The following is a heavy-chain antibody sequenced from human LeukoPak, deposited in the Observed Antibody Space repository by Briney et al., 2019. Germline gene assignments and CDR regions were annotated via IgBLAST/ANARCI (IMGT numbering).Heavy chain of an antibody. CDR2: IYPGDSDT. V-gene: IGHV5-51*01. CDR3: ARARVPAAPNWFDR. Sequence: GASLQISCKGSGSIFTSYWIGWVRQLHGKGLEWMAIIYPGDSDTRYSPSFQGQVTISADKSISTAYLQWSSLKASDTAMYYCARARVPAAPNWFDRWGEGTLVTVSS. D-gene: IGHD2-2*01. CDR1: GSIFTSYW. J-gene: IGHJ5*02.